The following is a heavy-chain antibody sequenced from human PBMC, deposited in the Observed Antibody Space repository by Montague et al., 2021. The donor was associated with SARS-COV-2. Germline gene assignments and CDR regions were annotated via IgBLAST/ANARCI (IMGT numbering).Heavy chain of an antibody. J-gene: IGHJ6*02. CDR1: GFTVSSNY. Sequence: SLRLSCAASGFTVSSNYMSWVRQAPGKGPEWVSVIYSGGSTYYADSVKGRFTISRDNSKSTLYLQMNSLRAEDTAVYYCARDVSPIGLMDVWGQGTTVTVPS. CDR2: IYSGGST. V-gene: IGHV3-53*01. CDR3: ARDVSPIGLMDV.